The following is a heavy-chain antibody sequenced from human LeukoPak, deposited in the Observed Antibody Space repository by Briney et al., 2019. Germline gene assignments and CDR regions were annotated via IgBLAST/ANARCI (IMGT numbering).Heavy chain of an antibody. V-gene: IGHV3-23*01. D-gene: IGHD1-1*01. CDR2: ISGSGDTT. CDR1: RFTFSSYT. Sequence: GGSLRLSCAASRFTFSSYTMSWVRQAPGQGLEWVSAISGSGDTTYYADSVKGRFSISRDRSKYTLFLQMNSLRAEDTAVYYCAKGNWNEDYYYYYMDVWGKGTTVTISS. J-gene: IGHJ6*03. CDR3: AKGNWNEDYYYYYMDV.